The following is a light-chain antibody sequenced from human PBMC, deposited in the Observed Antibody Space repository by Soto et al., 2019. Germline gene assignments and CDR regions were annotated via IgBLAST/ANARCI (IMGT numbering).Light chain of an antibody. J-gene: IGLJ2*01. CDR3: AAWDDSLTGVV. CDR1: SANIGSHP. V-gene: IGLV1-44*01. CDR2: TSS. Sequence: QSVLTQPPSASGTPGQRVTISCSGSSANIGSHPISWYQQLPGTAPKLLIYTSSQRPSGVPDRFSGSESGTSGSLAISGLLSEDEADYYCAAWDDSLTGVVSGGGTKLTVL.